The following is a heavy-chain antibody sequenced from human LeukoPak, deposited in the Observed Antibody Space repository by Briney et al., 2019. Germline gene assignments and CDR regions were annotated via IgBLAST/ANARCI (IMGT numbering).Heavy chain of an antibody. CDR3: ARQRCGGDCYSGAFDI. J-gene: IGHJ3*02. D-gene: IGHD2-21*02. V-gene: IGHV3-21*01. CDR2: ISSSRSYI. CDR1: GFTFSSYS. Sequence: GGSLRLSCAASGFTFSSYSMNWGRQAPGKGLEWVSFISSSRSYIYYAGSVKGRFTISRDNAKNSLYLQMNSLRAEDTALYYCARQRCGGDCYSGAFDIWGQGTMVTVSS.